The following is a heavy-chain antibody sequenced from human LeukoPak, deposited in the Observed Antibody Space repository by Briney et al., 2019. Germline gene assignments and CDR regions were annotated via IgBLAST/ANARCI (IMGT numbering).Heavy chain of an antibody. D-gene: IGHD3-3*01. J-gene: IGHJ3*02. CDR1: GYSISSGYY. Sequence: KPSETLSLTCAVSGYSISSGYYWGWIRQPPGKGLEWIGSIYHSGSTYYNPSLKSRVTISVDTSKNQFSLKLSSVTAADTAVYYCARGGITILSLAFDIWGQGTMVTVSS. V-gene: IGHV4-38-2*01. CDR3: ARGGITILSLAFDI. CDR2: IYHSGST.